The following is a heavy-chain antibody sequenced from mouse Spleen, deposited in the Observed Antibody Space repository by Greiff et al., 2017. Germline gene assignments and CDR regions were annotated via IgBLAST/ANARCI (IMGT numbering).Heavy chain of an antibody. CDR3: ARPYGNYWYFDV. CDR2: IDPSDSYT. D-gene: IGHD2-1*01. CDR1: GYTFTSYW. Sequence: QVQLKQPGAELVKPGASVKLSCKASGYTFTSYWMQWVKQRPGQGLEWIGEIDPSDSYTNYNQKFKGKATLTVDTSSSTAYMQLSSLTSEDSAVYYCARPYGNYWYFDVWGTGTTVTVSS. J-gene: IGHJ1*03. V-gene: IGHV1-50*01.